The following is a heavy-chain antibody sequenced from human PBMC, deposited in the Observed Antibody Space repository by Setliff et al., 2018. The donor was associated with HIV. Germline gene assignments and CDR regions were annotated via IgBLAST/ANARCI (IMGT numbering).Heavy chain of an antibody. CDR2: INVGNGDT. V-gene: IGHV1-3*01. CDR1: GYTFTTYS. D-gene: IGHD3-10*01. CDR3: ARGALLAVFDFDH. Sequence: GASVKVSCKASGYTFTTYSLHWVRQAPGHSLEWMGWINVGNGDTKYPPELQGRISITRDTSANTAYMELSSLRSDDTDVYFCARGALLAVFDFDHWGQGTQVTVSS. J-gene: IGHJ4*02.